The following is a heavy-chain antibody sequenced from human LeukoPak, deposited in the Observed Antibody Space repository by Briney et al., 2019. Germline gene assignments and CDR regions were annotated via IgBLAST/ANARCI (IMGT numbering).Heavy chain of an antibody. Sequence: GESLKISCKGSGYSFTSYWISWVRQMPGKGLEWMGRIDPSDSYTNYSPSFQGHVTISAGKSISTAYLQWSSLKASDTAMYYCARRQLLSSYYYGMDVWGQGTTVTVSS. J-gene: IGHJ6*02. D-gene: IGHD2-2*01. CDR3: ARRQLLSSYYYGMDV. CDR1: GYSFTSYW. CDR2: IDPSDSYT. V-gene: IGHV5-10-1*01.